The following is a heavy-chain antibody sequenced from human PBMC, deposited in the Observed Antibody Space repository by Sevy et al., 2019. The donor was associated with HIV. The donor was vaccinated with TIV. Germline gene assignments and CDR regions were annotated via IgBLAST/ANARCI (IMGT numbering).Heavy chain of an antibody. V-gene: IGHV4-34*01. D-gene: IGHD5-12*01. CDR3: ARGRSPKRLPLLYSGYDHMTAHFFDY. Sequence: SETLSLTCAVYGESVSSSYWTWIRQPPGGGLDWVGEVDHSGGTSYNPSLKSRSTVSLDRSKRQFSLKLKSVTAADTAVYFCARGRSPKRLPLLYSGYDHMTAHFFDYWGQGALVTVSS. J-gene: IGHJ4*02. CDR2: VDHSGGT. CDR1: GESVSSSY.